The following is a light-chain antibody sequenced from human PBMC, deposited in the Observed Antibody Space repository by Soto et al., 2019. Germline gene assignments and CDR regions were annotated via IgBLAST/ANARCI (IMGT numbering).Light chain of an antibody. CDR3: QQYNSYPRT. CDR2: KTS. J-gene: IGKJ1*01. Sequence: DIQMTQSPSTLSASVGDRVTITCRASQSISSWLAWYQQKPGKAPKLLIYKTSNLESGVPSRFRGSGSGTAFTLTISSLQPDDFATYYCQQYNSYPRTFGEGTKVEIK. V-gene: IGKV1-5*03. CDR1: QSISSW.